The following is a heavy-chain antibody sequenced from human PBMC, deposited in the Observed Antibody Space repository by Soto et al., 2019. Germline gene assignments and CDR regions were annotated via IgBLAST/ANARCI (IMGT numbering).Heavy chain of an antibody. CDR2: ISSDGSST. V-gene: IGHV3-74*01. Sequence: PGGALRLSCVACGFTFSNYWIHWVRQDPGKGLEWVSRISSDGSSTTYADSVKGRFTISRDNAENSLHLQMNSLRAEDTAVYYCARVRYCSDNSCYSWFDYWGQGTLVTVSS. J-gene: IGHJ4*02. CDR3: ARVRYCSDNSCYSWFDY. CDR1: GFTFSNYW. D-gene: IGHD2-15*01.